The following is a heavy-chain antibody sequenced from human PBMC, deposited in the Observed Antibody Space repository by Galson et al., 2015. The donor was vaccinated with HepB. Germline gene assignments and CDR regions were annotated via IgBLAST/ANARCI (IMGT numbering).Heavy chain of an antibody. J-gene: IGHJ6*02. CDR1: GFSFSSYN. D-gene: IGHD3-10*01. CDR3: ARDRGGSGTYLSKYYDMDV. Sequence: SLRLSCAASGFSFSSYNMNWVRQAPGKGLEWVSYISSSSSSISYADSVKGRFTISRDNAKNPLWLQMNSLRAEDTAVYYCARDRGGSGTYLSKYYDMDVWGQGTTVTVSS. V-gene: IGHV3-48*04. CDR2: ISSSSSSI.